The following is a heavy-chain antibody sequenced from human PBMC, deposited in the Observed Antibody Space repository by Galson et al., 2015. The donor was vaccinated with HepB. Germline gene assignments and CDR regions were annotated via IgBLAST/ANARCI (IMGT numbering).Heavy chain of an antibody. CDR1: GFTFSSYA. J-gene: IGHJ5*02. V-gene: IGHV3-23*01. Sequence: SLRLSCAASGFTFSSYAMSWVRQAPGKGLEWVSVISSSGGSTYYADSVKGRFTISRDNSQNTLYLQMNSLRAEDTAVYYCAKCPGTSSWSDAWGQGTLVTVSS. CDR2: ISSSGGST. CDR3: AKCPGTSSWSDA. D-gene: IGHD1-14*01.